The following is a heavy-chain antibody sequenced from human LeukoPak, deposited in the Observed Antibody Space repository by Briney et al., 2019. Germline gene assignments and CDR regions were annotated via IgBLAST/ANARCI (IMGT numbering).Heavy chain of an antibody. J-gene: IGHJ4*02. Sequence: GASVKVSCKASGYTFTGYYMHWVRQAPGQGLEWMGWINPNSGGTNYAQKFQGRVTMTRDTSISTAYMELSRLRSDDTAVYYCARDLIAVAGTGEPYYFDYWGQGTLVTVSS. CDR1: GYTFTGYY. V-gene: IGHV1-2*02. CDR2: INPNSGGT. CDR3: ARDLIAVAGTGEPYYFDY. D-gene: IGHD6-19*01.